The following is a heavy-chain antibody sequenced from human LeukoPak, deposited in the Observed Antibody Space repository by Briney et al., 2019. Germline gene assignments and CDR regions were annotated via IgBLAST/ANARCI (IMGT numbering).Heavy chain of an antibody. V-gene: IGHV3-21*01. J-gene: IGHJ3*02. CDR2: ISSSSSYI. CDR3: AREGYYYDSSGSAAAFDI. D-gene: IGHD3-22*01. CDR1: GFTFSRYT. Sequence: GGSLRLSCAVSGFTFSRYTMNWVRQAPGKGLEWVSSISSSSSYIYYADSVKGRFTISRDNSKNTLYLQMNSLRAEDTAVYYCAREGYYYDSSGSAAAFDIWGQGTMVTVSS.